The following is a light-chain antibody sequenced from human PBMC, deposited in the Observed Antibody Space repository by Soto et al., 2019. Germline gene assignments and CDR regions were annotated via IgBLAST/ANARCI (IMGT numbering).Light chain of an antibody. CDR1: SSDVGAYNY. J-gene: IGLJ2*01. V-gene: IGLV2-14*01. CDR2: EDS. CDR3: SSYTSSNTLV. Sequence: QSVLTQPASVSGSPGQSITISCTGTSSDVGAYNYVSWYQQHPGKAPKLMIFEDSDRPSGVSNRFSGSKSGNTASLTISGLQAEDEADYYCSSYTSSNTLVFGGGTKLTVL.